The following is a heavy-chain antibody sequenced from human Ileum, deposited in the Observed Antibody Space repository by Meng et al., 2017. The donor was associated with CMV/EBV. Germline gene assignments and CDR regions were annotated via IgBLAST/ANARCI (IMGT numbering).Heavy chain of an antibody. CDR3: ARDGLNERYFDY. J-gene: IGHJ4*02. V-gene: IGHV7-4-1*02. Sequence: CNASGYTFTTNNLVWVRQAPGQGPEWMGWINTNTGNPTYARDLTGRFVFSSDTSVSTAYLQISSLKAEDTAVYYCARDGLNERYFDYWGQGTLVTVSS. CDR1: GYTFTTNN. CDR2: INTNTGNP.